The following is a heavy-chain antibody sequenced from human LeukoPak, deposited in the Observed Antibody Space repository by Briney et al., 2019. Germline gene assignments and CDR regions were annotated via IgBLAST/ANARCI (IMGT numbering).Heavy chain of an antibody. CDR3: AGLLYAY. J-gene: IGHJ4*02. CDR1: GGSFRGYY. D-gene: IGHD2-2*01. Sequence: SETLSLTCAVYGGSFRGYYWSWIRQPPGKGLEWIGEINHSGSTNYNPSLKSRVTISVDTSKNQFSLKLSSVTAADTAVYYCAGLLYAYWGQGTLVTVSS. V-gene: IGHV4-34*01. CDR2: INHSGST.